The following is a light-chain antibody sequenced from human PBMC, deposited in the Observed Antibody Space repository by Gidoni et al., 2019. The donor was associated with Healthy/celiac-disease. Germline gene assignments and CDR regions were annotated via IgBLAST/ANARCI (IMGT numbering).Light chain of an antibody. Sequence: DSHMTQSPSSLSASVGDRVTITCRASQSISSYLNWYHQKPGKAPKLLIYAASSLQSGVPSRFSGSGSGTDFTLTISSLQPEDFATYYCQQSYSTPRTFGQGTKVEIK. J-gene: IGKJ1*01. CDR3: QQSYSTPRT. CDR1: QSISSY. CDR2: AAS. V-gene: IGKV1-39*01.